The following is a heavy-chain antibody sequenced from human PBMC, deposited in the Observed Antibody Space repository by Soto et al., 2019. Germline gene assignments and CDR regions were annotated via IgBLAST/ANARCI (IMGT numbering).Heavy chain of an antibody. CDR1: GYTFTSYG. Sequence: ASVKVSCKASGYTFTSYGISWVRQAPGQGLQWMGWISAYNGNTNYAQKLQGRVTMTTDTSTSTAYMELRSLRSDDTAVYYCARDRLRGYDSSGFYSWGQGTMVTVSS. CDR2: ISAYNGNT. V-gene: IGHV1-18*01. D-gene: IGHD3-22*01. CDR3: ARDRLRGYDSSGFYS. J-gene: IGHJ4*02.